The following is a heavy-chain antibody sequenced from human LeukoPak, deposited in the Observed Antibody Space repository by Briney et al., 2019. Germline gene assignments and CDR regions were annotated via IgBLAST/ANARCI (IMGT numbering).Heavy chain of an antibody. CDR1: GFTFSSYE. J-gene: IGHJ4*02. V-gene: IGHV3-48*03. Sequence: GGSLRLSCAASGFTFSSYEVNWVRQAPGKGLEWVSYISSSGSTIYYADSVKGRFTISRDNAKNSLCLQMNSLRAEDTAVYYCARAHSSSWNWGQGTLVTVSS. CDR3: ARAHSSSWN. D-gene: IGHD6-13*01. CDR2: ISSSGSTI.